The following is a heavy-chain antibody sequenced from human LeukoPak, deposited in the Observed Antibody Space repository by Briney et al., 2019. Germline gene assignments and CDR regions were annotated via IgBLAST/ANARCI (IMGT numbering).Heavy chain of an antibody. CDR3: ARDSSHYGAGSHDY. CDR2: IYPSGST. J-gene: IGHJ4*02. D-gene: IGHD3-10*01. CDR1: GGSISSYY. V-gene: IGHV4-59*01. Sequence: SETLSLTCTVSGGSISSYYWSWIRQPPGKGLEWIGYIYPSGSTNYNRSLKSRVTISLDTSKNQFSLKLSSVTAADTAVYYCARDSSHYGAGSHDYWGQGTLVIVSS.